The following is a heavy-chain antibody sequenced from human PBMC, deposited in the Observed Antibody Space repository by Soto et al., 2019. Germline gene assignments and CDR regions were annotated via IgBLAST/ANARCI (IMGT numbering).Heavy chain of an antibody. Sequence: PGESLKISCKASGYTFSTYWIGWVRQMPGRGLEWMGFIYPGDSDTSYSPSFQGQVTISADKSTSTVYLQWSSLKASDTAMYYCARKNLWMHTKNNDAFFIGGKGKMVT. J-gene: IGHJ3*02. CDR2: IYPGDSDT. D-gene: IGHD2-21*01. CDR3: ARKNLWMHTKNNDAFFI. CDR1: GYTFSTYW. V-gene: IGHV5-51*01.